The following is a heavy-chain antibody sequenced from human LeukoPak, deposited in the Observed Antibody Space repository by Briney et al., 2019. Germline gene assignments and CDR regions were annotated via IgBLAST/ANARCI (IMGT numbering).Heavy chain of an antibody. V-gene: IGHV4-34*01. CDR2: IYYSGNT. D-gene: IGHD3-22*01. Sequence: PSETLSLTCAVYGGSFSDYYWSWIRQSPGKGLEWIGSIYYSGNTYYKLSLKSRVTVSVDTSKNQFSLKLNSVTAADTAVYYCASGRDSGGYFDLNWFDPWGQGTLVTVSS. J-gene: IGHJ5*02. CDR3: ASGRDSGGYFDLNWFDP. CDR1: GGSFSDYY.